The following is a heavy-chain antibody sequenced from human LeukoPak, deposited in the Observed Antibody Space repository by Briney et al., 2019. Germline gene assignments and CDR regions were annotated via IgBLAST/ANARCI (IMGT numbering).Heavy chain of an antibody. J-gene: IGHJ5*02. D-gene: IGHD6-19*01. V-gene: IGHV3-21*01. CDR1: GFSFGNYR. CDR3: ARHVRKRGIAVAGTPGWFDP. Sequence: GGSLRLSCAASGFSFGNYRMKWIRQAPGKGLEWLSSISASSNDIYYADAVRDRFTISRDNAKNLLFLQIDSLRAEDTAVYYCARHVRKRGIAVAGTPGWFDPWGQGTLVTVSS. CDR2: ISASSNDI.